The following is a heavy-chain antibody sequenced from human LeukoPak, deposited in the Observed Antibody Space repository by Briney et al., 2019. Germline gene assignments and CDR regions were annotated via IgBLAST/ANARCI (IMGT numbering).Heavy chain of an antibody. J-gene: IGHJ4*02. CDR1: GFTFSRFA. CDR3: AKDANYYDSSGYFIPFDY. D-gene: IGHD3-22*01. V-gene: IGHV3-23*01. Sequence: PGGSRRLSCSASGFTFSRFAMIWVRQVPGRGLEWVSTISGNGHQTYYADSVKGRFSVSRDNSKNILYLQMDSLRADDSALYYCAKDANYYDSSGYFIPFDYWGQGTLVTVSS. CDR2: ISGNGHQT.